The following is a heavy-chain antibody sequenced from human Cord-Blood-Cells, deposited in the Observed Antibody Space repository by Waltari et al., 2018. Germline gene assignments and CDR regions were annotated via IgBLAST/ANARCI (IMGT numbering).Heavy chain of an antibody. V-gene: IGHV4-4*07. J-gene: IGHJ5*02. CDR1: GGSISSYY. D-gene: IGHD4-4*01. Sequence: QVQLQESGPGLVQPSEPLSLTRTASGGSISSYYWRWTRQTAGKGLEWIGRSSTSGSTNYNPSLKSRFTMSVDTPKNQFSLKLSSVTAADTAVYYCARESNYGGEGAWFDPWGQGTLVTVSS. CDR3: ARESNYGGEGAWFDP. CDR2: SSTSGST.